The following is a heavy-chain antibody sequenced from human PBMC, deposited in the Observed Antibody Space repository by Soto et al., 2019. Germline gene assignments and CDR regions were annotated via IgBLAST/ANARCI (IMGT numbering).Heavy chain of an antibody. CDR2: IYYNGST. J-gene: IGHJ5*02. V-gene: IGHV4-31*03. Sequence: SETLSLTCTVSGGSISSGGYYWSWIRQHPGKGLEWIGYIYYNGSTYYNPSLKSRVTISVDTSKNQFSLKLSSVTAADTAVYYCARDTPGYSSGWYWFDPWGQGTLVTVSS. CDR3: ARDTPGYSSGWYWFDP. CDR1: GGSISSGGYY. D-gene: IGHD6-19*01.